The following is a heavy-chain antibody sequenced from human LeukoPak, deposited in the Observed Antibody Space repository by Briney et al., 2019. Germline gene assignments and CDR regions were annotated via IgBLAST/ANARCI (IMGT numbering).Heavy chain of an antibody. CDR3: ARGVTTTVLDY. CDR1: GGSFSGYY. Sequence: KPSETLSLTCAVYGGSFSGYYWSWIRQPPGKGLEWIGEINHSGSTNYNPSLKGRVTISVDTSKNQFSLKLSSVTAADTAVYYCARGVTTTVLDYWGQGTLVTVSS. V-gene: IGHV4-34*01. CDR2: INHSGST. D-gene: IGHD4-17*01. J-gene: IGHJ4*02.